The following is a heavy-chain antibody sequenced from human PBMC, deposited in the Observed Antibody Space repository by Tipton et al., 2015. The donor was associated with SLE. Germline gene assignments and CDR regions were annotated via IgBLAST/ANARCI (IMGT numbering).Heavy chain of an antibody. D-gene: IGHD1-26*01. CDR3: ARVVDTFLSYYFDF. V-gene: IGHV3-53*01. Sequence: SLRLSCAASGFTVSGNHMSWVRQAPGKGLEWVSVIYSGGSTYYADSEKGRFTISRDNAKNSLNLQMNSLRAEDTAVYYCARVVDTFLSYYFDFWGQGTLVIVSS. CDR2: IYSGGST. J-gene: IGHJ4*02. CDR1: GFTVSGNH.